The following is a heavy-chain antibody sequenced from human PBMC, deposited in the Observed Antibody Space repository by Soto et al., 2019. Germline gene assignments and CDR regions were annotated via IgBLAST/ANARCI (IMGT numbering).Heavy chain of an antibody. CDR3: ARGLRNYYGVDV. CDR2: IKFDGSFT. J-gene: IGHJ6*02. D-gene: IGHD4-17*01. CDR1: GFTFSDYW. Sequence: EVQLVESGGGLVQPGGSLRLSCVASGFTFSDYWIHWVRQATGKGLVWVSRIKFDGSFTSHADSVKGRFTISRDNARNTVHLQMDSLRAEDTGVYYCARGLRNYYGVDVWGQGTTVTVSS. V-gene: IGHV3-74*01.